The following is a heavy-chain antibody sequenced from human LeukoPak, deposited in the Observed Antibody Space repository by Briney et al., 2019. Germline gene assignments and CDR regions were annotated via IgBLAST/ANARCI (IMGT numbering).Heavy chain of an antibody. CDR2: ISANGYDT. J-gene: IGHJ5*02. Sequence: PGGSLRLSCAASGFTFSSYSMNWVRQAPGKGLEWVSAISANGYDTFYADSVKGRFTISRDNSKNILYLQMNSLRAEDTAIYFCAKDVWWSVSWGQGTPVTVSS. D-gene: IGHD2-8*02. CDR3: AKDVWWSVS. CDR1: GFTFSSYS. V-gene: IGHV3-23*01.